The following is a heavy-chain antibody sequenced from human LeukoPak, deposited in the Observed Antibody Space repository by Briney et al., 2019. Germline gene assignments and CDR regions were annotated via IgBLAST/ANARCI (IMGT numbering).Heavy chain of an antibody. CDR1: GNYW. J-gene: IGHJ4*02. V-gene: IGHV3-74*01. CDR3: VSFYETN. D-gene: IGHD2-2*01. Sequence: GGSLRLSCAASGNYWMHWVCQAPGKGLVWVSHINSDGSWTSHADSVKGRFTISKDNAKNTVYLQMNNLRTEDTAVYYCVSFYETNWGRGTLVTVSS. CDR2: INSDGSWT.